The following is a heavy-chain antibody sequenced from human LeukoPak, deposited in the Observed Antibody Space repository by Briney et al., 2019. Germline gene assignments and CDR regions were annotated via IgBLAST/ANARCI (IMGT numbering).Heavy chain of an antibody. CDR3: ARGLGYYYGSGGGY. Sequence: GGSLRLSCAASGFTFRSYWMSWVRQAPGKGLEWVANIKQDGGEKHYVDSVKGRFTISRDNAKNSLYLQMNSLRAEDTAVYYCARGLGYYYGSGGGYWGQGTLVTVSS. CDR2: IKQDGGEK. D-gene: IGHD3-10*01. V-gene: IGHV3-7*01. J-gene: IGHJ4*02. CDR1: GFTFRSYW.